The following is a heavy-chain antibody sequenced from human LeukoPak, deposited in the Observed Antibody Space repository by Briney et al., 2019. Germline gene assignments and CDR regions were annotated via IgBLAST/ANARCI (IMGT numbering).Heavy chain of an antibody. CDR1: GFSFSSYT. CDR2: IISHGGNT. Sequence: GGSLRFSCTASGFSFSSYTMHWVRQAPGKGLEYVSAIISHGGNTHYTNSVKGRFTISRDNSKNTLYLQMGSLRPDDMAVYYCARVKMGATVSDYYYYYMDVWGKGTTVTVSS. J-gene: IGHJ6*03. D-gene: IGHD1-26*01. V-gene: IGHV3-64*01. CDR3: ARVKMGATVSDYYYYYMDV.